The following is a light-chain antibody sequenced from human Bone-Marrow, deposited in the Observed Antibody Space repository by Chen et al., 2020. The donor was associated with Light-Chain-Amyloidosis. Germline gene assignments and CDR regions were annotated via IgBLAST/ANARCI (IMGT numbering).Light chain of an antibody. CDR1: KLGDKY. CDR3: QAWDSSPL. J-gene: IGLJ2*01. V-gene: IGLV3-1*01. CDR2: QDS. Sequence: YELTQPPSVSVSPGQPASITCSGDKLGDKYACWYQQKPGQSPVLVIYQDSKRPSGIPERFSGSNSGNTATLTISGTQAMDEADYYCQAWDSSPLFGGGTKLTVL.